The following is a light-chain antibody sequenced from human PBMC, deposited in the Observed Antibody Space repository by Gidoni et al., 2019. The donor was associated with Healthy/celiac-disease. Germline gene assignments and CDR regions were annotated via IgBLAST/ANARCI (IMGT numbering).Light chain of an antibody. Sequence: DIQMTHSPSSLSASVGDRVTITCRASQSISSYLNWYQQKPGKAPKLLIYAASSLQSGVPSRFSGSGSGTDFTLTISSLQPEDIATYYCQQSYSTPRTFGQGTKVEIK. CDR2: AAS. J-gene: IGKJ1*01. V-gene: IGKV1-39*01. CDR1: QSISSY. CDR3: QQSYSTPRT.